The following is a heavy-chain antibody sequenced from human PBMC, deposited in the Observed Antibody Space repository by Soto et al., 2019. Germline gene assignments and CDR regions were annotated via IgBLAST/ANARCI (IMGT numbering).Heavy chain of an antibody. D-gene: IGHD4-17*01. CDR1: GGSINSDAFY. V-gene: IGHV4-31*03. CDR2: MSYSGTT. CDR3: ARHLSGDYPNANWFDP. Sequence: QVQLKESGPGLVGPSQTLSLTCTVSGGSINSDAFYWNWIRHHPGRGREWIGYMSYSGTTFYNPSLRSRVTFSLDTSKNQFSLKMTSVTAADTAVYYCARHLSGDYPNANWFDPWGQGTLVTVSS. J-gene: IGHJ5*02.